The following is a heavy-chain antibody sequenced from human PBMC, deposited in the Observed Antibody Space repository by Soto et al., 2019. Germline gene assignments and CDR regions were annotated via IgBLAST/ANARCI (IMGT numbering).Heavy chain of an antibody. CDR3: AGEYNAFRRGHFDY. CDR1: GFRFSDYS. Sequence: EVHLVESGGRLVQPGGSLRLSCAASGFRFSDYSMNWVRQAPGRGLEWVSYISSSSVTIHYADSVEGRFAISRENAKNSMYMQMKSLRVEDTDVYYCAGEYNAFRRGHFDYWCQEDIVTVSS. V-gene: IGHV3-48*01. CDR2: ISSSSVTI. J-gene: IGHJ4*02. D-gene: IGHD3-3*01.